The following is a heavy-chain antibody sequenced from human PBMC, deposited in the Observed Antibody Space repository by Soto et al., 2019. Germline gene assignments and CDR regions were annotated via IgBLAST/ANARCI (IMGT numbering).Heavy chain of an antibody. Sequence: SETLSLTCTVSGGSISSYYWSWIRQPPGKGLEWIGYIYYSGSTNYNPSLKSRVTISVDTSKNQFSLKLSSVTAADTAVYYCAREGYSSGYYYYYGMNVWGQGTTVTVSS. CDR1: GGSISSYY. J-gene: IGHJ6*02. V-gene: IGHV4-59*01. CDR3: AREGYSSGYYYYYGMNV. D-gene: IGHD3-22*01. CDR2: IYYSGST.